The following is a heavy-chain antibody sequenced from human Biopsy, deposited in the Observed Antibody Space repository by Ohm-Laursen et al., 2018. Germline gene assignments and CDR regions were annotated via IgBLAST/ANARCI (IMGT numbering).Heavy chain of an antibody. CDR3: ARDRGYSSDRTVPGYFDL. J-gene: IGHJ2*01. D-gene: IGHD3-22*01. CDR2: VYYTGST. V-gene: IGHV4-59*01. Sequence: TLSLTCTVSGDSISSYYWSWIRQPPGKGLQWIGYVYYTGSTDYNPSLQSRVTISVDTSKNHFSLRLRSVTPADTAIYYCARDRGYSSDRTVPGYFDLWGRGTLVTVSS. CDR1: GDSISSYY.